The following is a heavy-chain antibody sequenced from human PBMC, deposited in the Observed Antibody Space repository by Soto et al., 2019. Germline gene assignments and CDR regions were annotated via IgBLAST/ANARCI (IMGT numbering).Heavy chain of an antibody. V-gene: IGHV4-39*01. CDR1: GESISSSSYY. D-gene: IGHD2-21*02. CDR2: IYYSGRT. CDR3: ARQRTTVVTQAYFDH. Sequence: SETLSLTCIVSGESISSSSYYWGWIRQPPGKGLVWIGSIYYSGRTYDNPSFKSRVTISIDTSKNQFSLKLSSVTATDTAVYYWARQRTTVVTQAYFDHWGQGALVTVSS. J-gene: IGHJ4*02.